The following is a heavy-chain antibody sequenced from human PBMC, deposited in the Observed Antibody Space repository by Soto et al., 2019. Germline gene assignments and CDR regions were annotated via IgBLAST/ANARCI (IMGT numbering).Heavy chain of an antibody. Sequence: VQLVASGGDLVQPGGSLRLSCAASGFPCSSYLIGVVRQAPGKGLEWVAKIGRDGSEKYYMGSVKGRFAISRDNAKNSLYRQMYSVRVEDTAIYYCSRDICGRTAECANWGQGTLVIVSS. CDR1: GFPCSSYL. D-gene: IGHD3-3*01. V-gene: IGHV3-7*01. J-gene: IGHJ4*02. CDR3: SRDICGRTAECAN. CDR2: IGRDGSEK.